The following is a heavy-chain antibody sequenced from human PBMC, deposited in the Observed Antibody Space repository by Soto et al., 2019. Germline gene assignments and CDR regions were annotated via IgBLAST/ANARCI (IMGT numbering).Heavy chain of an antibody. V-gene: IGHV4-61*01. D-gene: IGHD6-19*01. Sequence: PSETLTLTCTVPASSLSSGSYYWTWIRQPPGKGLEWIGYIYYSGSTNYNPSLKSRVTISVDTSKNQFSLKLSSVTAADTAVYYCAREVQLRSGWVFYFDCWGQGTLVTVSS. CDR1: ASSLSSGSYY. CDR3: AREVQLRSGWVFYFDC. CDR2: IYYSGST. J-gene: IGHJ4*02.